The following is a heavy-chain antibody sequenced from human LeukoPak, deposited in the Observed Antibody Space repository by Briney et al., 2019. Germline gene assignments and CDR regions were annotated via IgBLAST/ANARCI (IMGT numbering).Heavy chain of an antibody. Sequence: ASVKVSCKASGYTFKSFGISWVRQAPGQGLEWTGWISAYNGNTNYAQKLQGRVTMTTDTSTSTAYMELRSLRSDDTAVYYCARDPGGYDNWFDPWGQGTLVTVSS. CDR2: ISAYNGNT. V-gene: IGHV1-18*01. D-gene: IGHD5-12*01. CDR3: ARDPGGYDNWFDP. CDR1: GYTFKSFG. J-gene: IGHJ5*02.